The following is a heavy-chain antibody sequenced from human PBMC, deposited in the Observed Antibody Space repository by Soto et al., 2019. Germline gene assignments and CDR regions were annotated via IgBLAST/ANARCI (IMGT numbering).Heavy chain of an antibody. CDR2: ISGSGGST. Sequence: GGSLRLSCAASGFTFSSYAMSWVRQAPGKGLEWVSAISGSGGSTYYADSVKGRFTISRDNSKNTLYLQMNSLRAEDTAVYYCAKVPLHVGYYYYYMDVWGKGTTVTVSS. V-gene: IGHV3-23*01. D-gene: IGHD1-26*01. CDR1: GFTFSSYA. CDR3: AKVPLHVGYYYYYMDV. J-gene: IGHJ6*03.